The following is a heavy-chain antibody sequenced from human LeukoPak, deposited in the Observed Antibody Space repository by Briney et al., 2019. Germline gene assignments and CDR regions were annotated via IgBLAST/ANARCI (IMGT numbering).Heavy chain of an antibody. Sequence: GRPLRLSCAASGFTFSNYGMHWVRQAPGKGLEWVAVIWYDGSEKYYVDAVKGRFTISRDNAKDSLYLQMNGLRAEDTAIYYCARAQWTAFDYYYYMDVWGKGTTVTVSS. V-gene: IGHV3-33*01. J-gene: IGHJ6*03. CDR1: GFTFSNYG. CDR2: IWYDGSEK. CDR3: ARAQWTAFDYYYYMDV. D-gene: IGHD3/OR15-3a*01.